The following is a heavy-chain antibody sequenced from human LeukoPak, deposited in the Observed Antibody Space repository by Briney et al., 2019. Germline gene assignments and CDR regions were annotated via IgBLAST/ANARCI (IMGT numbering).Heavy chain of an antibody. V-gene: IGHV4-38-2*02. CDR2: IYHSGST. J-gene: IGHJ5*02. CDR1: GYSISSGYY. D-gene: IGHD5-18*01. Sequence: PSETLSLTCTVSGYSISSGYYWGWIRQPPGKGLEWIGSIYHSGSTYYNPSLKSRVTISVDTSKNQFSLKLSSVTAADTAVYYCARVRYSYGHLPGGFDPWGQGTPVLVST. CDR3: ARVRYSYGHLPGGFDP.